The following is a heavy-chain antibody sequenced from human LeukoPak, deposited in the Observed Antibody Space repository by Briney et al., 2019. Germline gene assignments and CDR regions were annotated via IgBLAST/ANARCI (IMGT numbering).Heavy chain of an antibody. CDR3: ARGRSRTIYGSGSPRNWFDP. V-gene: IGHV4-34*01. J-gene: IGHJ5*02. CDR1: GGSISGYY. D-gene: IGHD3-10*01. Sequence: SETLSLTCTVSGGSISGYYWSWIRQPPGKGLEWIGEINHSGSTNYNPSLKSRVTISVDTSKNQFSLKLSSVTAADTAVYYCARGRSRTIYGSGSPRNWFDPWGQGTLVTVSS. CDR2: INHSGST.